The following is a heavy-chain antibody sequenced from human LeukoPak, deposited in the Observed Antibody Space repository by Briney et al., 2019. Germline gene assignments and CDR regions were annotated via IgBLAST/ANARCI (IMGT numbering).Heavy chain of an antibody. Sequence: ASVKVSCKASGYSFTDYDFSWVRQAPGQGLEWLGWVSIYNDNTNYAREFQDRITMTTDISTSTAYMELKSLTSDDTAIYFCARTGHYQFDSWGQGTLVTVSS. V-gene: IGHV1-18*01. CDR1: GYSFTDYD. J-gene: IGHJ4*02. CDR2: VSIYNDNT. CDR3: ARTGHYQFDS. D-gene: IGHD3-9*01.